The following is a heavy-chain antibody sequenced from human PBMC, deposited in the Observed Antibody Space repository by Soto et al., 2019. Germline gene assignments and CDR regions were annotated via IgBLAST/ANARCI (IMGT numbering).Heavy chain of an antibody. D-gene: IGHD3-22*01. CDR3: ARRDRSGFSYWLDT. V-gene: IGHV4-31*03. CDR2: IYFSGTT. CDR1: GGSISSGDYY. Sequence: LALTCTVSGGSISSGDYYWSWIRQHPGKGLEWIGTIYFSGTTYYNPSLKSRVTISVDTSKNQFSLNLSSVTAADTAVYYCARRDRSGFSYWLDTWGQGTLVTVSS. J-gene: IGHJ5*02.